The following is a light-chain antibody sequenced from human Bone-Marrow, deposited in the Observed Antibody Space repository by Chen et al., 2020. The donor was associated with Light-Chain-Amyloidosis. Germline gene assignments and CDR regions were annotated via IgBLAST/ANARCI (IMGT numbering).Light chain of an antibody. Sequence: QSAPTQPPSLPAYPGQNVPNSSSGSSANIGKNYVSGYQQLPGTAPKLLIYDSNKRPSGIPDRFSGTQSRTSAALGITGLQTGDEADYYCGAWDISLSGRVFGGGTRLTVL. CDR3: GAWDISLSGRV. V-gene: IGLV1-51*01. CDR1: SANIGKNY. CDR2: DSN. J-gene: IGLJ3*02.